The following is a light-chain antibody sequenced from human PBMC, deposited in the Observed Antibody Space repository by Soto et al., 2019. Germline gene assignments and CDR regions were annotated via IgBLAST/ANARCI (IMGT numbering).Light chain of an antibody. CDR3: QQYNDWPPMYT. Sequence: EIVMTQSPATLSMSPGERATLSCRATQNVNSNLAWYQHRPGQAPRLLIYGASIRPTGIPARFSSSGSGTEFTLTIDSLQSEDFAVYYCQQYNDWPPMYTFGQGTKLEIK. J-gene: IGKJ2*01. CDR2: GAS. V-gene: IGKV3-15*01. CDR1: QNVNSN.